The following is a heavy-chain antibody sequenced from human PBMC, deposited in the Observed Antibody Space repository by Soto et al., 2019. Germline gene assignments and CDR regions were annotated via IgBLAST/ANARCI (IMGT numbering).Heavy chain of an antibody. CDR3: ARLGRIAAAGYYSYYGRDV. CDR1: GYSFTSYW. D-gene: IGHD6-13*01. V-gene: IGHV5-10-1*01. Sequence: PGESLKISCKGSGYSFTSYWISWVRQMPGKGLEWMGRIDPSDSYTNYSPSFQGHVTISADKSISTAYLQWSSLKASDTAMYYCARLGRIAAAGYYSYYGRDVWGQGTTVTVPS. J-gene: IGHJ6*02. CDR2: IDPSDSYT.